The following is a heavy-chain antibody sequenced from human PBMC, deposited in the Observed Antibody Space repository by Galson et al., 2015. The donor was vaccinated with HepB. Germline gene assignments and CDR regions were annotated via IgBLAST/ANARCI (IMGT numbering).Heavy chain of an antibody. Sequence: SLRLSCAASGFTFSNHAMSWVRQVPGKGLECVSAITGDSATTYYADSAKGRFVVYRDNSKNTLYLQLNSLRAEDTAVYYCGKDGEQVRVYDYRGQGTLVTVSS. CDR3: GKDGEQVRVYDY. D-gene: IGHD1/OR15-1a*01. CDR1: GFTFSNHA. J-gene: IGHJ4*01. V-gene: IGHV3-23*01. CDR2: ITGDSATT.